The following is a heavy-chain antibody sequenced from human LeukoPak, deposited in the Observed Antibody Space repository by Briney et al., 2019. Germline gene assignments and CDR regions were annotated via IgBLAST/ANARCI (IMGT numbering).Heavy chain of an antibody. J-gene: IGHJ6*03. CDR1: GFTFSSYS. V-gene: IGHV3-48*04. CDR2: ISSSSSTI. Sequence: GGSLRLSCAASGFTFSSYSMNWVRQAPGKGLEWVSYISSSSSTIYCADSVKGRFTISRDNAKNSLYLQMNSLRAEDTAVYYCARAHLYYYYMDVWGKGTTVTVSS. CDR3: ARAHLYYYYMDV.